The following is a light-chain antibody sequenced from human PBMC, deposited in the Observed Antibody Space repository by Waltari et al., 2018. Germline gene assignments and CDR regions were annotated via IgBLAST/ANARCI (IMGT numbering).Light chain of an antibody. J-gene: IGLJ3*02. Sequence: QSALTQPASVSGSPGQSITISCTGTSSDVGGQNHVCRYQQYPGKAPKLITYEVANRPSGVSNRFSGSKSGNMASLTISGLQAEDEADYYCSSYTTSSTWVFGGGTKLTVL. CDR3: SSYTTSSTWV. CDR1: SSDVGGQNH. V-gene: IGLV2-14*01. CDR2: EVA.